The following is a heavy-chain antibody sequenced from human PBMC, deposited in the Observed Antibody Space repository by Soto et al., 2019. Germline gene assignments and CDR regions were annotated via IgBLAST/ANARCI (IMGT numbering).Heavy chain of an antibody. CDR1: GLTFSSYS. CDR3: AREGYCSSTCCYVEAIDL. CDR2: IISGSNTI. J-gene: IGHJ3*01. V-gene: IGHV3-48*01. Sequence: EVQLVESGGGLVQPGGSLRVSCAASGLTFSSYSMNWVRQAPGKGLEWVSYIISGSNTIYYADSVKGRFTISRDNAKNSLYLQMNSLSAEDTAVYYCAREGYCSSTCCYVEAIDLWGQGTMVTVSP. D-gene: IGHD2-2*01.